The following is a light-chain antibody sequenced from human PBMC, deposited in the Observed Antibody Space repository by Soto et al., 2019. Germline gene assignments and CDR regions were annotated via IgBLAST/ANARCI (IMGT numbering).Light chain of an antibody. J-gene: IGKJ1*01. CDR2: GAS. V-gene: IGKV3-20*01. Sequence: EIVLTQSPGTLSLSPGERATLSCRASQSVSSNYLAWYQRKPGQAPRLLIYGASNRATGIPNRFSGSGSGTDFTLTITRVEAEDFVVYYCQQYGSSPPTFGQGTKVEI. CDR3: QQYGSSPPT. CDR1: QSVSSNY.